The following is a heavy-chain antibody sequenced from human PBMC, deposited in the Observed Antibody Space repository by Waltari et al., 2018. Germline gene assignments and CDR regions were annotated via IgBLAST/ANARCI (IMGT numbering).Heavy chain of an antibody. CDR1: GGSFSGYY. Sequence: QVQLQQWGAGLLKPSETLSLTCAVYGGSFSGYYWSWIRQPPGKGLEWIGEINHIGSTHSTPSLKSRYTISVDPSKNHFSLKLSSVTAADTALYYCASRGGYDFWSGYYMRYYFDYWGQGTLVTVSS. D-gene: IGHD3-3*01. CDR2: INHIGST. J-gene: IGHJ4*02. V-gene: IGHV4-34*01. CDR3: ASRGGYDFWSGYYMRYYFDY.